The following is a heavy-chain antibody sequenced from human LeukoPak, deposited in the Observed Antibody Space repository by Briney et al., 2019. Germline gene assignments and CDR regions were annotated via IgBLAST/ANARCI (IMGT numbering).Heavy chain of an antibody. V-gene: IGHV3-30*02. CDR2: IRYDGTNK. D-gene: IGHD3-22*01. CDR3: AKDSAYYYDSSGYYYD. J-gene: IGHJ4*02. Sequence: GGSLRLSCAASGFTVCSNNMSWVRQAPGKGLEWVAFIRYDGTNKYYADSVKGRFTISRDNSKNTLYLQMNSLRAEDTAMYYCAKDSAYYYDSSGYYYDWGQGTLVTVSS. CDR1: GFTVCSNN.